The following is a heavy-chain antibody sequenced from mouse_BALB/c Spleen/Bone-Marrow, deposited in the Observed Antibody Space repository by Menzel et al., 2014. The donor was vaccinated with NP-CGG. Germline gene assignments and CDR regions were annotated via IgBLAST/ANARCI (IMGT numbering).Heavy chain of an antibody. Sequence: EVKLQESGGGLVQTGGSRKLSCAASGFTFSDYGMAWVRQAPGKGPEWVAFISNLAYSISYADTVTGRFTISRENVKNTLYLEMSSLRSEDTAMYYCARDLDGTGVFDYRGQGTTLTVSS. D-gene: IGHD4-1*01. J-gene: IGHJ2*01. CDR3: ARDLDGTGVFDY. CDR2: ISNLAYSI. CDR1: GFTFSDYG. V-gene: IGHV5-15*02.